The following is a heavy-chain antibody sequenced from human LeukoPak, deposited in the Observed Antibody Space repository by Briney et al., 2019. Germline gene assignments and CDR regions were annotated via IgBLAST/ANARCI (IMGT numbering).Heavy chain of an antibody. CDR1: GGTFSSYA. J-gene: IGHJ4*02. D-gene: IGHD6-13*01. V-gene: IGHV1-69*04. Sequence: SVKVSCKASGGTFSSYAISWVRQAPGQGLEWIGRIIPILGIANYAQKFQGRVTITADKSTSTAYMELSSLRSEDTAVYYCARDVHWSSSWSPSGYWGQGTLVTVSS. CDR3: ARDVHWSSSWSPSGY. CDR2: IIPILGIA.